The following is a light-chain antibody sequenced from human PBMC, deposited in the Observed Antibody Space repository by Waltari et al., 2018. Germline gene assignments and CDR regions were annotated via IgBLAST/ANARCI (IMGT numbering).Light chain of an antibody. J-gene: IGKJ3*01. V-gene: IGKV3-11*01. CDR1: QSVSSY. CDR3: QQRSNWPAVFT. CDR2: DAS. Sequence: EIVLTQSPATLSLYPGERATLSCRASQSVSSYLAWYQQKPGQAPRLLIYDASNRATGIPARFSGSGSGTDFTLTISSLEPEDFAVYYCQQRSNWPAVFTFGPGTKVDIK.